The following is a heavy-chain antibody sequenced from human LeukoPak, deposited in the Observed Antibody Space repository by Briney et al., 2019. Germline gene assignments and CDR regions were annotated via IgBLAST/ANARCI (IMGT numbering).Heavy chain of an antibody. CDR3: ARDRSMTHCDY. Sequence: GGSLRLSCAASGFTFDDYGMSWVRQAPGQGLEWVSGINWNGGSTAYADSVKGRFTISRDNAKNSLYLQMNSLGAEDTALYYCARDRSMTHCDYWGQGTLVTVSS. J-gene: IGHJ4*02. CDR2: INWNGGST. V-gene: IGHV3-20*04. CDR1: GFTFDDYG.